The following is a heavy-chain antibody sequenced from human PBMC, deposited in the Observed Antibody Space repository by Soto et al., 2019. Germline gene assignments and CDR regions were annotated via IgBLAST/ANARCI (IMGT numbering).Heavy chain of an antibody. J-gene: IGHJ4*02. CDR2: IYYSGST. CDR1: GGSISSYY. Sequence: SETLSLTCTVSGGSISSYYWSWIRQPPGKGLEWIGYIYYSGSTNYNPTLKSRVTISVDTSKNQFSLKLSSVTAADTAVYYCARGRGYFDYWGQGTLVTVSS. V-gene: IGHV4-59*01. CDR3: ARGRGYFDY.